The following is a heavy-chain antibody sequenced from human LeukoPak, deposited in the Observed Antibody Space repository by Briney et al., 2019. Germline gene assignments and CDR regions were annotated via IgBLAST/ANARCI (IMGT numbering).Heavy chain of an antibody. CDR3: TRAYDSSGYFGDY. CDR2: IRSKAYGWTT. J-gene: IGHJ4*02. V-gene: IGHV3-49*04. Sequence: GGSLRLSCTASGFTFGDHAMSWVRQAPGKGLEWVDFIRSKAYGWTTEYAASVKGRFTISRDDSKSIAYLQMNSLKTEDTAVYFCTRAYDSSGYFGDYWGQGTLVTVSS. D-gene: IGHD3-22*01. CDR1: GFTFGDHA.